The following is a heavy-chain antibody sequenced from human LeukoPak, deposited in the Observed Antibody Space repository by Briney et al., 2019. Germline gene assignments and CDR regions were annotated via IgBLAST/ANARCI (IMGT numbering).Heavy chain of an antibody. V-gene: IGHV3-30*02. J-gene: IGHJ4*02. Sequence: GGSLRLSCAASGFTFSSYGMHWVRQAPGKGLEWVAFIRYDGSNKYYADSVKGRFTISRDNSKNTLYLQMNSLRAEDTAVYYCAKAEQESVVVPAAQYWGQGTLVTVSS. CDR3: AKAEQESVVVPAAQY. CDR2: IRYDGSNK. CDR1: GFTFSSYG. D-gene: IGHD2-2*01.